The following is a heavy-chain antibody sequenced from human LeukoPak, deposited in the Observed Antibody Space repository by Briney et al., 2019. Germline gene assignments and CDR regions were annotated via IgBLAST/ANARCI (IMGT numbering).Heavy chain of an antibody. Sequence: GGSLRLSCAASGFTFGNHWMDWVRQSPGKGLEWVGNIKYDGSEKYYVDSVKGRFTISRDNAKKLVYLEMNSLRAEDTAVYYCSRALDDWGQGTLVTVSS. CDR3: SRALDD. J-gene: IGHJ4*02. CDR1: GFTFGNHW. V-gene: IGHV3-7*01. CDR2: IKYDGSEK.